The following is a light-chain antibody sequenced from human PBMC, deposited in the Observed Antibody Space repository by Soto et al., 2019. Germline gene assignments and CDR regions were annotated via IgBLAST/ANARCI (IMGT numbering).Light chain of an antibody. CDR3: LQDDSYART. CDR2: AAS. CDR1: QGIRND. V-gene: IGKV1-17*01. Sequence: DIQMTQSPSSLSASVGDRVTITCRASQGIRNDLGWYQQKPGKAPKRMIYAASSLQSGVPSTFRGSGYGTEFPLTISSLQPEDFATYYCLQDDSYARTFGQGTKEEI. J-gene: IGKJ1*01.